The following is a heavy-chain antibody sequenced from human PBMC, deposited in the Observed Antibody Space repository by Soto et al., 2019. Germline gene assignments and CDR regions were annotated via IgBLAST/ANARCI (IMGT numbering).Heavy chain of an antibody. CDR3: ARATESHYFDY. Sequence: PSETLSLTCTLSGASITSSGYYRSWIRLHPGEGLEWIGYIYYRGTTYYNPSLKSPVTISTDTSKKEFSLTLTSVTAADTAVYYCARATESHYFDYWGRGILVTVSS. CDR2: IYYRGTT. CDR1: GASITSSGYY. J-gene: IGHJ4*02. V-gene: IGHV4-31*01.